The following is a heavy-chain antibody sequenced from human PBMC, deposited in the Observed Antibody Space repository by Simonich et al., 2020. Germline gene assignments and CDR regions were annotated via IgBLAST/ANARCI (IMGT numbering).Heavy chain of an antibody. V-gene: IGHV1-69*06. CDR2: INPIHGTA. J-gene: IGHJ6*03. CDR1: GGTFSSYA. D-gene: IGHD2-15*01. Sequence: QVQLVQSGAEVKKPGSSVKVSCKASGGTFSSYAISWVRQAPGQGLELMGEINPIHGTANDAQKFKGRVTITADKSTSTAYMELSSLRSEDTAVYYCARGGLADRRIVYYYYMDVWGKGTTVTVSS. CDR3: ARGGLADRRIVYYYYMDV.